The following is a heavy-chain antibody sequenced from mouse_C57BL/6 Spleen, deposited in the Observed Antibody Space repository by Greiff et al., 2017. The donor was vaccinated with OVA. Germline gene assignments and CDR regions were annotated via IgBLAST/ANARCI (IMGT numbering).Heavy chain of an antibody. V-gene: IGHV1-26*01. J-gene: IGHJ1*03. CDR1: GYTFTDYY. CDR3: ARGYYSNSYWYFEV. CDR2: INPNNGGT. Sequence: VQLKQSGPELVKPGASVKISCKASGYTFTDYYLNWVKQSHGKSLEWIGDINPNNGGTSYNQKFKGKATLTVDKSSSTAYMELRSLTSEDSAVYYCARGYYSNSYWYFEVWGTGTTVTVSS. D-gene: IGHD2-5*01.